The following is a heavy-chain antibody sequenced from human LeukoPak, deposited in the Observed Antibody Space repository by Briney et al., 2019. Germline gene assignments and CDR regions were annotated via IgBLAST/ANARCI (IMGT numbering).Heavy chain of an antibody. J-gene: IGHJ4*02. CDR3: ARDYKAVAGLDY. V-gene: IGHV3-23*01. CDR1: GFTFSSFA. Sequence: GALRLSCAASGFTFSSFAMSWVRQAPGKGLEWVSTVSGGGSTYYADSVKGRFTIFRDNAKNSLYLQMNSLRAEDTAVYYCARDYKAVAGLDYWGQGTLVTVSS. CDR2: VSGGGST. D-gene: IGHD6-19*01.